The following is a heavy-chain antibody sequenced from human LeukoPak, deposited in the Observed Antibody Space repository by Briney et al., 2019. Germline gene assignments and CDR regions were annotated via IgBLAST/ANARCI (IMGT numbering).Heavy chain of an antibody. CDR2: VYYSGST. D-gene: IGHD3-22*01. V-gene: IGHV4-39*01. CDR1: GDSLSNDNYY. Sequence: SETLSLTCIVSGDSLSNDNYYWGWIRQPPGKGLEWIGSVYYSGSTYYNPSLKSRITMSVDTSKSQFSLNLSSVTAADTAVYYCARHVHHSSGFEYYFDYWGQGTLVTVSS. CDR3: ARHVHHSSGFEYYFDY. J-gene: IGHJ4*02.